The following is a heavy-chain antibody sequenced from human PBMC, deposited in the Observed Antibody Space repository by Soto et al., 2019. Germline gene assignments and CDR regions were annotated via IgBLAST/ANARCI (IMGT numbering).Heavy chain of an antibody. Sequence: GGSLRLSCAASGFTFSSYWMSWVRQAPGKGLEWVANIKQDGSEKYYVDSVKGRFTISRDNAKNSLYLQMNSLRAGDTAVYYCARVSPARYQLLFGNWFDPWGQGTLVTVSS. D-gene: IGHD2-2*01. CDR3: ARVSPARYQLLFGNWFDP. V-gene: IGHV3-7*01. CDR2: IKQDGSEK. J-gene: IGHJ5*02. CDR1: GFTFSSYW.